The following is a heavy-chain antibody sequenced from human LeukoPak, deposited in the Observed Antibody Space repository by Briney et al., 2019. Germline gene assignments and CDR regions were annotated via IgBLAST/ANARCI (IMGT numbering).Heavy chain of an antibody. CDR2: ISGSGGST. D-gene: IGHD3-10*01. V-gene: IGHV3-23*01. CDR3: AKVDKDGVRGVFAFDI. CDR1: GFTFSSYA. J-gene: IGHJ3*02. Sequence: GGSLRLSCAASGFTFSSYAMSWVRQAPGKGLEWVSAISGSGGSTYYADSVKGRFTISRDNSKNTLYLQMNSLRAEDTAVYYCAKVDKDGVRGVFAFDIWGQGTMVTVSS.